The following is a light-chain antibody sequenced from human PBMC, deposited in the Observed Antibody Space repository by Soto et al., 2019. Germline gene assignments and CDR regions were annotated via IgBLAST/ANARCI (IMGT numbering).Light chain of an antibody. CDR2: DVS. J-gene: IGKJ4*01. CDR1: QTLTSW. V-gene: IGKV1-5*01. Sequence: DIPMTQSPSTLSASVGDRVTITCRASQTLTSWLAWYQQKPGKAPKLLIYDVSSLESVVPSRFSGSGSGTEFTLTISSLQPDDFATYYCQQYNSYSLTFGGGTKVEIK. CDR3: QQYNSYSLT.